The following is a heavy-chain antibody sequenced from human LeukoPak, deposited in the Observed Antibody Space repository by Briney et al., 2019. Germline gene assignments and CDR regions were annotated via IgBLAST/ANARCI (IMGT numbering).Heavy chain of an antibody. CDR3: ARHRDYDFWSGYSP. Sequence: GEPLKISCKGSGYRFTSYWIGWVRQMPGKGLEWMGIIYPGDSDTRYSPSFQGQVTISADKSISTVYLQWSSLKASDTAMYYRARHRDYDFWSGYSPWGQGTLVTVSS. J-gene: IGHJ5*02. V-gene: IGHV5-51*01. CDR1: GYRFTSYW. D-gene: IGHD3-3*01. CDR2: IYPGDSDT.